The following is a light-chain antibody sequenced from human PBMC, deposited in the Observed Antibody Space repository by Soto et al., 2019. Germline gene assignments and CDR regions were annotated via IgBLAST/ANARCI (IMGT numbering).Light chain of an antibody. J-gene: IGLJ7*01. CDR2: DND. CDR1: SSNIGDNY. Sequence: QSELTQPPSVSAAAGQKVTISCSGSSSNIGDNYVSWYQQVPGTAPKLLIYDNDQRSSGTPDRFSAYKSGTSATLGITGLQNGDEADYYCGTWDSSLSVAVFGGGTQLTVL. CDR3: GTWDSSLSVAV. V-gene: IGLV1-51*01.